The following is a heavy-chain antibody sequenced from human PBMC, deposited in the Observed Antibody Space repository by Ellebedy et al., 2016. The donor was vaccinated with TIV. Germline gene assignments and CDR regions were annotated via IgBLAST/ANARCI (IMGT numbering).Heavy chain of an antibody. V-gene: IGHV3-30*18. CDR2: ISYDGSNK. CDR3: ANSGYSYVFVDDY. Sequence: GGSLRLSXAASGFTFSSYGMHWVRQAPGKGLEWVAVISYDGSNKYYADSVKGRFTISRDNSKNTLYLQMNSLRAEDTAVYYCANSGYSYVFVDDYWGQGTLVTVSS. CDR1: GFTFSSYG. J-gene: IGHJ4*02. D-gene: IGHD5-18*01.